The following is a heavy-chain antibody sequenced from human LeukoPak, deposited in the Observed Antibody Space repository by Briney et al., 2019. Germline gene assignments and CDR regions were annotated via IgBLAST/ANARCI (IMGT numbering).Heavy chain of an antibody. CDR1: GFTFSTSS. CDR2: ISTSSTI. J-gene: IGHJ3*01. CDR3: ARPAYTAAYDL. Sequence: TGGSLRLSCAASGFTFSTSSFNWVRQAPGKGLEWISYISTSSTINYADSVRGRFTISRDNAKSSLSLQMNSLRAEDTAVYYCARPAYTAAYDLWGQGTMVTVSS. V-gene: IGHV3-48*04. D-gene: IGHD3-16*01.